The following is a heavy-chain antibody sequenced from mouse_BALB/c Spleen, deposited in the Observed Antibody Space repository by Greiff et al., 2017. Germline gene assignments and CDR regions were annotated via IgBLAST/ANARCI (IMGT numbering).Heavy chain of an antibody. D-gene: IGHD1-1*01. V-gene: IGHV1-9*01. J-gene: IGHJ4*01. CDR2: ILPGSGST. CDR1: GYTFSSYW. Sequence: QVQLKQSGAELMKPGASVKISCKATGYTFSSYWIEWVKQRPGHGLEWIGEILPGSGSTNYNEKFKGKATFTADTSSNTAYMQLSSLTSEDSAVYYCARRTTVYAMDFWGQGTSVTVSS. CDR3: ARRTTVYAMDF.